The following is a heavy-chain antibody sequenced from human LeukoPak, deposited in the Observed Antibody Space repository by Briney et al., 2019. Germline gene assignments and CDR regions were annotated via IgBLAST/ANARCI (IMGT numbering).Heavy chain of an antibody. J-gene: IGHJ5*02. CDR1: GGTFSSYA. CDR3: ARTNSITIFGVVTRLNGWFDP. Sequence: PVKVSCKASGGTFSSYAISWVRQAPGQGLEWMGSIIPIFGTANYAQKFQGRVTITADKSTSTAYMELSSLRSEDTAVYYCARTNSITIFGVVTRLNGWFDPWGQGTLVTVSS. D-gene: IGHD3-3*01. V-gene: IGHV1-69*06. CDR2: IIPIFGTA.